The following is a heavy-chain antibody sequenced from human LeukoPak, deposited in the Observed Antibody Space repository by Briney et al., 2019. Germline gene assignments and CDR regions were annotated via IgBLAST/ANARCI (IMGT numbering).Heavy chain of an antibody. V-gene: IGHV4-34*01. CDR1: GGSFSGYY. J-gene: IGHJ5*02. CDR2: INHSGST. Sequence: SETLSLTCAVYGGSFSGYYWSWIRQPPGKGLEWIGEINHSGSTNYNPSLKSRVTISVDTSKNQFSLKLSSVTAADTAVYYCARENYSKGLDPWGRGTLVTVSS. CDR3: ARENYSKGLDP. D-gene: IGHD4-11*01.